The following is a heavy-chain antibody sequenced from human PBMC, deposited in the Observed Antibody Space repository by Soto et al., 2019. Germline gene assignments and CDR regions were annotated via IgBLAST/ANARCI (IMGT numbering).Heavy chain of an antibody. D-gene: IGHD6-13*01. CDR3: AKDRLVAAAGTEDFDY. Sequence: GGSLRLSCAASGFTFSSYAMGWVRQAPGKGLDWVSVISGSGGITYSADSVKGRFTISRDNSKNILYLQMNSLRAEDTAVYYCAKDRLVAAAGTEDFDYWGQGTLVTVSS. J-gene: IGHJ4*02. V-gene: IGHV3-23*01. CDR1: GFTFSSYA. CDR2: ISGSGGIT.